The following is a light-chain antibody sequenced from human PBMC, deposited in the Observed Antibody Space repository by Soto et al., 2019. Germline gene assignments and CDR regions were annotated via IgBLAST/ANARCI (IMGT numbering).Light chain of an antibody. V-gene: IGKV3-11*01. CDR1: QSVSSY. CDR3: QQRSSWLGT. J-gene: IGKJ3*01. Sequence: EIVLTQSPATLSLSPGERATLSCRASQSVSSYLAWYQQKSGQTPRLLIYDASNRATGIPARFSGRGSGTDFTRTISSLEPEDFAVYYCQQRSSWLGTFGPGTKVDIK. CDR2: DAS.